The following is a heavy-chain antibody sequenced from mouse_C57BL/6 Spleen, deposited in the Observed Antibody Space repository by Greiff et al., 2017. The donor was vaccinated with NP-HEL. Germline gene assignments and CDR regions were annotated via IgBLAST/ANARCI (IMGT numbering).Heavy chain of an antibody. V-gene: IGHV14-3*01. CDR2: IDPANGNT. CDR3: AIIYDGSRPWFAY. D-gene: IGHD2-3*01. Sequence: EVQLQQSVAELVRPGASVKLSCTASGFNIKNTYMHWVKQRPEQGLEWIGRIDPANGNTKYAPKFQGKATITADTSSNTAYLQLSSLTSEDTAIYYWAIIYDGSRPWFAYWGQGTLVTVSA. CDR1: GFNIKNTY. J-gene: IGHJ3*01.